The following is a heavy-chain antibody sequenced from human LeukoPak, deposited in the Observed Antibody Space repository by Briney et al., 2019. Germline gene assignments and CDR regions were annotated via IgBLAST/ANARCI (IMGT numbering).Heavy chain of an antibody. CDR3: ARYLGYSDSSGYLPNWFDP. V-gene: IGHV4-59*01. D-gene: IGHD3-22*01. J-gene: IGHJ5*02. Sequence: SETLSLTCTVSAGSISSYYWSWIRQPPGKGLEWIGYVYYIGSTNYNPSLKSRVTISVVTSKNQVSLKLSSVTAADTAVYYCARYLGYSDSSGYLPNWFDPWGQGTLVTVSS. CDR2: VYYIGST. CDR1: AGSISSYY.